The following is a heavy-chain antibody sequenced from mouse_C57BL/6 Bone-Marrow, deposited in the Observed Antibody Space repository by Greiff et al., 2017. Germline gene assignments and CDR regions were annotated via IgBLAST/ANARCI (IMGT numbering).Heavy chain of an antibody. CDR2: IDPSDSYT. D-gene: IGHD3-2*02. Sequence: VKLQQPGAELVMPGASVKLSCKASGYTFTSYWMHWVKQRPGQGLEWIGEIDPSDSYTNYNQKFKGKSTLTVDKSSSTAYMQLSSLTSEDSAVYYCARERDSSGLQAMDYWGQGTSVTVSS. CDR1: GYTFTSYW. J-gene: IGHJ4*01. CDR3: ARERDSSGLQAMDY. V-gene: IGHV1-69*01.